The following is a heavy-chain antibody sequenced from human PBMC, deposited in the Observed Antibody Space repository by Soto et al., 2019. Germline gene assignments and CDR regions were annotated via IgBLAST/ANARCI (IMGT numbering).Heavy chain of an antibody. J-gene: IGHJ4*02. V-gene: IGHV4-59*02. CDR3: AGYYDDSGYYPFQY. CDR2: IYYSGST. Sequence: ETLSLTCTVSGGSVSTYYWSWIRQPPGMGLEWIGYIYYSGSTMYNPSLRSRLTISLDTSKNQFSLKLSSVTAADTAIYYCAGYYDDSGYYPFQYWGPGTRVTVSS. D-gene: IGHD3-22*01. CDR1: GGSVSTYY.